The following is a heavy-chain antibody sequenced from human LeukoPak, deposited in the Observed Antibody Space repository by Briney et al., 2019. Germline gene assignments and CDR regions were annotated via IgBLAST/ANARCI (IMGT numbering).Heavy chain of an antibody. CDR2: INPNSGGT. Sequence: GASVKVSCKASGYTFTGYYMHRVRQAPGQGLEWMGWINPNSGGTNYAQKFQGRVTMTRDTSISTAYMELSRLRSDDTAVYYCARDRGELLRYFDWLPINYFDYWGQGTLVTVSS. J-gene: IGHJ4*02. D-gene: IGHD3-9*01. CDR1: GYTFTGYY. CDR3: ARDRGELLRYFDWLPINYFDY. V-gene: IGHV1-2*02.